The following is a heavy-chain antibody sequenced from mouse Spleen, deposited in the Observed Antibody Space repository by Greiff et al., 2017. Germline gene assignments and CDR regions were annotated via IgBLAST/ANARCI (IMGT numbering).Heavy chain of an antibody. CDR3: AVIYYGNSLYAMDY. D-gene: IGHD2-1*01. Sequence: QVQLQQSGAELVKPGASVKLSCKASGYTFTSYWMHWVKQRPGQGLEWIGEINPSNGRTNYNEKFKSKATLTVDKSSSTAYMQLSSLTSEDSAVYYCAVIYYGNSLYAMDYWGQGTSVTVSS. J-gene: IGHJ4*01. V-gene: IGHV1S81*02. CDR1: GYTFTSYW. CDR2: INPSNGRT.